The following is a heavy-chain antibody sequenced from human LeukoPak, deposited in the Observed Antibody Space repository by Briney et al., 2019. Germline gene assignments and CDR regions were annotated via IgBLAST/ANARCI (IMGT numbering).Heavy chain of an antibody. D-gene: IGHD4-23*01. CDR1: GVSISSSNSY. Sequence: SETLSLTCTVSGVSISSSNSYWGWIRQPPGKGLEWIGSIYYTGNTYYNASLKSRVTISIDTSKNQISLRLTSVTATDTAMYYCARGGSDGGLRYSGPYYYYMDVWGKGTTVTVSS. J-gene: IGHJ6*03. V-gene: IGHV4-39*01. CDR3: ARGGSDGGLRYSGPYYYYMDV. CDR2: IYYTGNT.